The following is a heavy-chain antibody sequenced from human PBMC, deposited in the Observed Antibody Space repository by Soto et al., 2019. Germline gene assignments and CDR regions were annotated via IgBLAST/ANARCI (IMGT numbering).Heavy chain of an antibody. CDR1: GFTFSSYA. Sequence: EVQLLESGGGLVQPGGSLRLSCAASGFTFSSYAMSWVRQAPGKGLAWVSGISVSGGSTYYADSVKGRFTISRDNSKNTLYLQMNSLRAEDTAVYYCARNTRYEPPDYCGQGTLVTFSS. D-gene: IGHD2-15*01. CDR2: ISVSGGST. V-gene: IGHV3-23*01. J-gene: IGHJ4*02. CDR3: ARNTRYEPPDY.